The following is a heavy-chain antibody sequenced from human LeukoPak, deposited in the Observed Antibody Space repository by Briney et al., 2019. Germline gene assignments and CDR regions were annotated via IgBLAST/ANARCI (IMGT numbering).Heavy chain of an antibody. CDR1: GGSFSGYY. J-gene: IGHJ3*02. V-gene: IGHV4-34*01. CDR3: ARGMRTLWYSSSWERQSDAFDI. Sequence: SETLSLTCAVYGGSFSGYYWSWIRQPPGKGLEWTGEINHSGSTNYNPSLKSRVTISIDTSKNQFSLKLNSVTAADTAVYYCARGMRTLWYSSSWERQSDAFDIWGQGTMVTVSS. CDR2: INHSGST. D-gene: IGHD6-13*01.